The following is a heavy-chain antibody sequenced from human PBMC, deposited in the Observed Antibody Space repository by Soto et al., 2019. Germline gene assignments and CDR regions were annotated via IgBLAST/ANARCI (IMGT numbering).Heavy chain of an antibody. D-gene: IGHD3-16*01. Sequence: EVQLMESGGGLVQPGGSLRLSCVASGFTFSNYWMHWVRQAPGKGLVWVSRINSDGSTRSYAESVKGRFTISRDNVQNTLYLQMKSRRAEDTAVYYCVTSGGFDHWGQGTLVTVSS. V-gene: IGHV3-74*01. CDR2: INSDGSTR. CDR1: GFTFSNYW. CDR3: VTSGGFDH. J-gene: IGHJ5*02.